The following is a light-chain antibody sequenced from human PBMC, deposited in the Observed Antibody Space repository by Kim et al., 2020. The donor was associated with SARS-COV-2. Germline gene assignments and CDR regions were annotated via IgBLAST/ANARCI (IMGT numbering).Light chain of an antibody. CDR1: QCINAY. CDR2: AAS. J-gene: IGKJ4*01. CDR3: QQSHTAPLLT. V-gene: IGKV1-39*01. Sequence: DIQMTKSPSSLAASVGDRVTITCRASQCINAYLNWYQQKPGKAPKLLIYAASTLQSVVPSRFSGSGSCTDFTLTINSLQTEDFATYYCQQSHTAPLLTFGVGTKVDIK.